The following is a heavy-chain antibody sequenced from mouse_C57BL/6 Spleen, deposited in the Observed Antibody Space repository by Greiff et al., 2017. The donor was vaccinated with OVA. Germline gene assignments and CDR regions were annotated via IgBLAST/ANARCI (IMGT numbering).Heavy chain of an antibody. J-gene: IGHJ4*01. CDR1: GYTFTSYW. CDR2: IDPSDSET. V-gene: IGHV1-52*01. Sequence: QVQLQQPGAALVRPGSSVKLSCKASGYTFTSYWMHWVKQRPIQGLEWIGNIDPSDSETHYNQKFKDKATLTVDKSSSTAYMQLSSLTSEDSAVYDCAMPYYYGYAMDYWGQGTSVTVAS. CDR3: AMPYYYGYAMDY. D-gene: IGHD1-1*01.